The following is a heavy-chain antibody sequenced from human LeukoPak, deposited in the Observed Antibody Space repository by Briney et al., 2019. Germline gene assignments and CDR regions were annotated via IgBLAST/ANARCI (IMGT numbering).Heavy chain of an antibody. Sequence: GESLKISCKGSGYTFINYWIGWVRQMPGKGLEWMGIIYPGDSDPRYSPSFQGQVTISVDKSISTAHLQWSSLKASDTAVYYCARHGYCSTTSCSTPSYYYGLDVWGQGTTVTVSS. CDR2: IYPGDSDP. V-gene: IGHV5-51*01. CDR1: GYTFINYW. D-gene: IGHD2-2*01. J-gene: IGHJ6*02. CDR3: ARHGYCSTTSCSTPSYYYGLDV.